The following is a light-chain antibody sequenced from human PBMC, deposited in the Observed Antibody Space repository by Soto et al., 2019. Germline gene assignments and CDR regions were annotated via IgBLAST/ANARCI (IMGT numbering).Light chain of an antibody. CDR2: GAS. V-gene: IGKV3-20*01. Sequence: EIVLTQSPGTLSLSPGERATLSCRASQSVSSSYLAWYQQKPGQAPRLLIYGASSRATGIPDRFSGSGSGTDFTLTISRLEPEDFAVYYCQQYGSSPLFGQGTEVDIK. CDR3: QQYGSSPL. J-gene: IGKJ1*01. CDR1: QSVSSSY.